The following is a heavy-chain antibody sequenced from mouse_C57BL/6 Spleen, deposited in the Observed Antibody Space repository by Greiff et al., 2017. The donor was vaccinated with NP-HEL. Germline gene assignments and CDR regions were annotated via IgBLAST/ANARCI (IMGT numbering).Heavy chain of an antibody. CDR2: ISSGGSYT. V-gene: IGHV5-6*01. CDR3: ARLPLAY. Sequence: EVQGVESGGDLAKPGGSLKLSCAASGFTFSSYGMSWVRQTPDKRLEWVATISSGGSYTYYPDSVKGRFTISRDNAKNTLYLQMISLKSVDTAMYYCARLPLAYWGQGTLVTVSA. CDR1: GFTFSSYG. J-gene: IGHJ3*01.